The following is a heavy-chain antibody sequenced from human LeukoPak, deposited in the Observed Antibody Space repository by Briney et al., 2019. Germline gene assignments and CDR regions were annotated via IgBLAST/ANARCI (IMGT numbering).Heavy chain of an antibody. CDR3: ARVGFSFGSWSNYFDY. CDR1: GGSISSYY. J-gene: IGHJ4*02. CDR2: IYYSGST. D-gene: IGHD6-13*01. Sequence: SETLSLTCTVSGGSISSYYWSWIRQPPGKGLEWIGYIYYSGSTNYNPSLKSRVTISVDTSKNQFSLKLSSVTAADTAVYYCARVGFSFGSWSNYFDYWGQGTLVTVSP. V-gene: IGHV4-59*01.